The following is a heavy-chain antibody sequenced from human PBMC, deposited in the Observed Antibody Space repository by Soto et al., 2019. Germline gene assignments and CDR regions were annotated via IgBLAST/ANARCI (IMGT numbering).Heavy chain of an antibody. CDR1: GGTFSSYA. CDR2: IIPIFGTA. CDR3: ARDVGAFDCSGGSCYSDYYYGMDV. J-gene: IGHJ6*02. Sequence: RASVKVSCKASGGTFSSYAISWVRQAPGQGLEWMGGIIPIFGTANYAQKFQGRVTITADESTSTAYMELSSLRSEDTAVYYCARDVGAFDCSGGSCYSDYYYGMDVWGQGTTVTVSS. V-gene: IGHV1-69*13. D-gene: IGHD2-15*01.